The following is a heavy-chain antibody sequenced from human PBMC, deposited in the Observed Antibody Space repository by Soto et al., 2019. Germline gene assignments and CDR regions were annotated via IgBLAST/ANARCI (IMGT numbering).Heavy chain of an antibody. CDR2: ISDSSSYI. J-gene: IGHJ4*02. Sequence: GGSLRLSCAVSGLTFNKYSMNWVRQAPGKGLEWVSSISDSSSYIYYADSGKGRGTVARDNAKNSRDLQRNSLRAEEKEREEGGRRGSKKKVYFDFWGQGTLVTVSS. D-gene: IGHD3-16*01. V-gene: IGHV3-21*01. CDR3: GRRGSKKKVYFDF. CDR1: GLTFNKYS.